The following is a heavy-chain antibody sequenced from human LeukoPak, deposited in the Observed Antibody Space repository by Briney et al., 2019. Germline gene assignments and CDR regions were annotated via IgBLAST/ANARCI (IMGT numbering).Heavy chain of an antibody. Sequence: ASVKVSCKASGYAFSSYGIGWVRQAPGQGLEWMGWVGPYNRKTNYSQKFQGRVTMTTDTSTNTAYLELRTLRSDNTAVYYCARGAPRGVWNFYFDYWGQGTLVTVSS. J-gene: IGHJ4*02. CDR1: GYAFSSYG. V-gene: IGHV1-18*01. CDR2: VGPYNRKT. CDR3: ARGAPRGVWNFYFDY. D-gene: IGHD1-7*01.